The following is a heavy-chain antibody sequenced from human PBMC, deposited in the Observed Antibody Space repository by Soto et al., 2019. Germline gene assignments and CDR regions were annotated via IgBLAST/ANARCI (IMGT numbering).Heavy chain of an antibody. CDR1: GGTFSSYA. CDR2: IIPIFGTA. CDR3: ARPGAVAGSRSLVYYYGMDV. Sequence: QVQLVQSGAEVKKPGSSVKVSCKASGGTFSSYAISWVRQAPGQGLEWMGGIIPIFGTANYAQKFQGRVTITADESTSTAYMEVSSLRSEDTAVYYCARPGAVAGSRSLVYYYGMDVWGQGTTVTVSS. D-gene: IGHD6-19*01. V-gene: IGHV1-69*01. J-gene: IGHJ6*02.